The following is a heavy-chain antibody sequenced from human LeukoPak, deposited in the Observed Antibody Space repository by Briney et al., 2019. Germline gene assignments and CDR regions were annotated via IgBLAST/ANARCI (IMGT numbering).Heavy chain of an antibody. J-gene: IGHJ5*02. V-gene: IGHV1-2*02. Sequence: ASVKVSCKASGYTFTGYYMHWVRQAPGQGLEWMGWINPNSGGTNYAQKFQGRVTMTRDTSISTAYMELSRLRSDDTAVYYCARGNYYDSHWFDPWGQGTLVTVSS. CDR3: ARGNYYDSHWFDP. CDR2: INPNSGGT. D-gene: IGHD3-22*01. CDR1: GYTFTGYY.